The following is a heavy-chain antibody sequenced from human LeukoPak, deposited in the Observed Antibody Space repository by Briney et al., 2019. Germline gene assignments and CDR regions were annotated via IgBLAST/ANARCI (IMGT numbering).Heavy chain of an antibody. CDR1: GGSISSGDYY. CDR2: IYYSGST. Sequence: SQTLSLTCTVSGGSISSGDYYWSWIRQPPGKGLEWIGYIYYSGSTYYNPSLKSRITISVDTSKNQFSLKLSSVTAADTAVYYCARDSRGSSGAFDIWGQGTMVTVSS. V-gene: IGHV4-30-4*08. CDR3: ARDSRGSSGAFDI. J-gene: IGHJ3*02. D-gene: IGHD2-21*01.